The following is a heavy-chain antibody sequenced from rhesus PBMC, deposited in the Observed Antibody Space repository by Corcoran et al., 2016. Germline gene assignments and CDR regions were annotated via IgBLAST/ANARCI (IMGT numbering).Heavy chain of an antibody. CDR3: ARLDYGNNYYYFDY. CDR1: GGSISDPYY. D-gene: IGHD4-29*01. CDR2: IYANLATS. Sequence: QVQLQESGPGLVKPSETLSLTCTVSGGSISDPYYWNGIRQPPGKGLEGIGGIYANLATSSYHPSHKSRVTISKAPSKNQFSLDLYSVTAADTAVYFCARLDYGNNYYYFDYWGQGVLVTVSS. J-gene: IGHJ4*01. V-gene: IGHV4-143*01.